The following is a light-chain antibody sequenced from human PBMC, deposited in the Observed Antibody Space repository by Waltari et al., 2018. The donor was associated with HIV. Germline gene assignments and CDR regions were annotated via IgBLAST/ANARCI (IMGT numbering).Light chain of an antibody. CDR1: SSNIGAGYD. CDR3: QSYDSSLSGFWV. Sequence: QSVLTQPPSLSGAPGQRVTISCTGSSSNIGAGYDVPWSQQLPRTAPKLLIYGNSNRPSGVPDRFSGSKSGTSASLAITGLQAEDEADYYCQSYDSSLSGFWVFGGGTKLTVL. CDR2: GNS. J-gene: IGLJ3*02. V-gene: IGLV1-40*01.